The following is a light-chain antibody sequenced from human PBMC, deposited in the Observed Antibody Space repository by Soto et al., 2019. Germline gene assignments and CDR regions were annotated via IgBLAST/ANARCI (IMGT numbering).Light chain of an antibody. CDR3: QQYSHLIT. V-gene: IGKV1-33*01. J-gene: IGKJ5*01. Sequence: DLEITQSPPPLPSAVGKALTITCQASQDISNYLNWYQQKLGKAPKLLIYDASNLETGVPSRFSGSGSGTDFTFTISSLQPEDIATYYCQQYSHLITFGQGTRLAI. CDR2: DAS. CDR1: QDISNY.